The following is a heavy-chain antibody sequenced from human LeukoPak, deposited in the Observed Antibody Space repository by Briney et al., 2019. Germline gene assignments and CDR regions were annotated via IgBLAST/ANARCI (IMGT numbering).Heavy chain of an antibody. CDR1: GGSISSGSYY. D-gene: IGHD4-11*01. J-gene: IGHJ3*02. Sequence: SQTLSLTCTVSGGSISSGSYYWSWIRQPAGKGLEWIGRIYTSGSTNYNPSLKSRVTISVDTSKNQFSLKLSSVTAADTAVYYCAREWGYSNYGGGAFDIWGQGTMVTVSS. V-gene: IGHV4-61*02. CDR2: IYTSGST. CDR3: AREWGYSNYGGGAFDI.